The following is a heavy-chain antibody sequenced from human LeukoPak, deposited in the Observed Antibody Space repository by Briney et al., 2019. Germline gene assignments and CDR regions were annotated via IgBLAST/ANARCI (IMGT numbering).Heavy chain of an antibody. CDR2: ISYDGSNK. J-gene: IGHJ5*02. V-gene: IGHV3-30*04. CDR1: GFTFSSYA. Sequence: PGGSLRLSCAASGFTFSSYAMHWVRQAPGKGLEWVAVISYDGSNKYYADSVKGRFTISRDNSKNTLYLQMNSLRAEDTAVYYCASRGLRYFDWSWGQGTLVTVSS. CDR3: ASRGLRYFDWS. D-gene: IGHD3-9*01.